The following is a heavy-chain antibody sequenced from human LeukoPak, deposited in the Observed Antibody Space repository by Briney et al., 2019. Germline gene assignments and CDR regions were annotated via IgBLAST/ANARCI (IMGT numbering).Heavy chain of an antibody. V-gene: IGHV4-59*12. CDR2: IYYSGST. Sequence: KPSETLSLTCTASGGSISSYYWSWIRQPPGKGLEWIGYIYYSGSTNYNPSVKSRVDISVDTSKNQFSLKLSSVTAADTAVYYCAGSIAARLDYWGQGTLVSVSS. CDR3: AGSIAARLDY. J-gene: IGHJ4*02. CDR1: GGSISSYY. D-gene: IGHD6-6*01.